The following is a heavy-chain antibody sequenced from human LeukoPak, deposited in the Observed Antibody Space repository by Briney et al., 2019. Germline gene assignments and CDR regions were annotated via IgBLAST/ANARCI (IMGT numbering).Heavy chain of an antibody. CDR1: GFTFSSYS. V-gene: IGHV3-21*01. D-gene: IGHD3-3*01. CDR2: ISSSSSYI. CDR3: AREYDFWSGYYFDY. Sequence: AGGSLRLSCTASGFTFSSYSMTWVRQAPGKGLEWVSSISSSSSYIYYADSVKGRFTISRDNAKNSLYLQMNSLRAEDTAVYYCAREYDFWSGYYFDYWGQGTLVTVSS. J-gene: IGHJ4*02.